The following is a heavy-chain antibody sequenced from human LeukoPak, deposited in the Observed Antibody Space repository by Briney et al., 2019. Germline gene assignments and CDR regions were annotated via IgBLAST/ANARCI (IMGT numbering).Heavy chain of an antibody. V-gene: IGHV6-1*01. CDR3: AGAGYSSEPPNWYFDL. Sequence: PSQTLSLTCAVSGDSFSSNSAAWNWIRQSPSRGLEWLGRTYYRSKWYNDYAVSVKSRITINPGTSKNQFSLQLNSVTPEDTAVYYCAGAGYSSEPPNWYFDLWGRGTLVTVSS. D-gene: IGHD6-25*01. CDR2: TYYRSKWYN. J-gene: IGHJ2*01. CDR1: GDSFSSNSAA.